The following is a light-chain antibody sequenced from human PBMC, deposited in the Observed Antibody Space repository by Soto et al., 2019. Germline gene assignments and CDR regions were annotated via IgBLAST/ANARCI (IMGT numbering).Light chain of an antibody. V-gene: IGKV3-11*01. CDR3: RHHSNWPLT. J-gene: IGKJ4*01. CDR2: DAS. CDR1: QSVSSY. Sequence: EIVLTQSPASLSLSPGERATLSCRASQSVSSYLAWYQQKPGQAPRLLIYDASNRATGIPARFSGSGSGTDFTLTISGLEPEDVAVYYCRHHSNWPLTFGRGAKVDIK.